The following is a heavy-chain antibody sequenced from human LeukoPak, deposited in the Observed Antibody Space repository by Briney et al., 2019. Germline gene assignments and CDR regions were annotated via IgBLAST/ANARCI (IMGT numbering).Heavy chain of an antibody. J-gene: IGHJ4*02. D-gene: IGHD3-10*01. CDR1: GFTFSSYW. Sequence: GGSLRLSCAASGFTFSSYWMSWVRQAPGKGLEWVAKIKQDGSEKYYVDSVKGRFTISRDSAKNSLSLQMNSLRAEDTALYYCARDRRYYGSGSYSPDYWGQGTLVTVSS. CDR3: ARDRRYYGSGSYSPDY. CDR2: IKQDGSEK. V-gene: IGHV3-7*03.